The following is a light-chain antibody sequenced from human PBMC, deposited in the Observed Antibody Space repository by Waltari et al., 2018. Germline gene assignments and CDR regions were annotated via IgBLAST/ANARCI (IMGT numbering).Light chain of an antibody. CDR1: RLKRTY. Sequence: SSELTQDPAVSVALGQTVRIPCQGDRLKRTYASWYQQKSGQAPILVIYGRNNRPSGIPDRFSGSSSGNSASLTITGAQAEDEADYYCNSRDSSGSHYVFGAGTKVTVL. V-gene: IGLV3-19*01. J-gene: IGLJ1*01. CDR3: NSRDSSGSHYV. CDR2: GRN.